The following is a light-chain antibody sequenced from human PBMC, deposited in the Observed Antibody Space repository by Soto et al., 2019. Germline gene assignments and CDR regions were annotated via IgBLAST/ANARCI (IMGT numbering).Light chain of an antibody. V-gene: IGKV1-5*01. CDR2: DAS. CDR3: QQYSSLLK. J-gene: IGKJ1*01. Sequence: DIQMTQSPSTLSASVGDRVTITCRASHGISSCLAWYQQKTGKVPNLLIYDASSLDSGVPSRFSGSGSGTEFTLSISSLQPDDFATYYCQQYSSLLKFGQGTKVEIK. CDR1: HGISSC.